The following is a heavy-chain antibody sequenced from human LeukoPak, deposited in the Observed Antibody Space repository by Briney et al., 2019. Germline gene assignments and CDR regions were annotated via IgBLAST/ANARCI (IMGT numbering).Heavy chain of an antibody. CDR2: IYYSGST. J-gene: IGHJ4*02. CDR3: ASIQEVVIIDY. V-gene: IGHV4-39*01. CDR1: GSSISSSSYY. D-gene: IGHD3-22*01. Sequence: PSETLSLTCTVSGSSISSSSYYWGWIRQPPGKGLEWIGSIYYSGSTYYNPSLKSRVTISVDTSKNQFSLKLSSVTAADTAVYYCASIQEVVIIDYWGQGTLVTVSS.